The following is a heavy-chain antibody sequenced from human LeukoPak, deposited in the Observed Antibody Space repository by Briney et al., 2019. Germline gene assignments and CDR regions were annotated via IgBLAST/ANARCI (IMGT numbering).Heavy chain of an antibody. D-gene: IGHD6-13*01. Sequence: SETLSLTCTVSGGWGGDYYWSWIRQPPGKGLEWIGYIYYNGNPFYTPSLKSRVTISFDASKNQFSLKLSSVTAADTAVYYCAREWYSSSRIFGYWGQGTLVTVSS. CDR3: AREWYSSSRIFGY. J-gene: IGHJ4*02. CDR1: GGWGGDYY. V-gene: IGHV4-30-4*01. CDR2: IYYNGNP.